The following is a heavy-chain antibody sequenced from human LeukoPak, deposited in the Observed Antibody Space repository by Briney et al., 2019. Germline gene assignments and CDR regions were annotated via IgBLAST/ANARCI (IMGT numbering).Heavy chain of an antibody. D-gene: IGHD1-26*01. V-gene: IGHV1-46*01. CDR3: ARERGSYYFGLVRGLEYFQH. J-gene: IGHJ1*01. CDR2: IYPRDGST. CDR1: GYTFTSNY. Sequence: GASVKVSCKASGYTFTSNYIHWVRQAPGQGLEWMGMIYPRDGSTSYAQKFQGRVTVTRDTSASTAYMELSSLRSEDTAVYYCARERGSYYFGLVRGLEYFQHWGQGTLVTVSS.